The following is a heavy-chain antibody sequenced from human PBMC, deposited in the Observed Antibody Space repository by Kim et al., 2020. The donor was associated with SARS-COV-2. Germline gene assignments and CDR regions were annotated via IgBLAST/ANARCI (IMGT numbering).Heavy chain of an antibody. Sequence: SLKGRVTIEVDTSKNQFSLKLSSVTAADTAVYYCARQGGVAGDSVGAFDIWGQGTMVTVSS. V-gene: IGHV4-59*08. CDR3: ARQGGVAGDSVGAFDI. D-gene: IGHD6-19*01. J-gene: IGHJ3*02.